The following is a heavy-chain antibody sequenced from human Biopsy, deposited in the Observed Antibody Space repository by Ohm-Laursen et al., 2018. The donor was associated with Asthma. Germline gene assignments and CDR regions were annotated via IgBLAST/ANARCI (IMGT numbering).Heavy chain of an antibody. CDR1: GDIPSSFG. CDR2: VIPIYGTT. Sequence: ASVKVSCKAHGDIPSSFGIKWVRKAPGQGLEWMGGVIPIYGTTHTAQKFQGRVTMTADESTSTAYMELTSLRKEDTAVYYCARGGYYGDRRYHNGLDVWGQGTTVTVSS. CDR3: ARGGYYGDRRYHNGLDV. J-gene: IGHJ6*02. V-gene: IGHV1-69*13. D-gene: IGHD4-17*01.